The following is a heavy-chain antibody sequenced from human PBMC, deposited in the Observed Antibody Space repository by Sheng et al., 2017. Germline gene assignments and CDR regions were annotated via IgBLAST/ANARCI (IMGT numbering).Heavy chain of an antibody. CDR2: ISYDGSNK. V-gene: IGHV3-30*18. D-gene: IGHD2-2*01. CDR3: AKAPGYCSSTSCYFSDY. CDR1: GFTFSSYG. Sequence: QVQLVESGGGVVQPGRSLRLSCAASGFTFSSYGMHWVRQAPGKGLEWVAVISYDGSNKYYADSVKGRFTISRDNSKNTLYLQMNSLRAEDTAVYYCAKAPGYCSSTSCYFSDYWGQGTLVTVSS. J-gene: IGHJ4*02.